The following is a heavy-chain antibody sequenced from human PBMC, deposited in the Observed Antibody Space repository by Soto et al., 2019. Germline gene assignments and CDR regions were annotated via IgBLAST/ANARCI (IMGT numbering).Heavy chain of an antibody. J-gene: IGHJ6*02. CDR3: AKDRSKVQLWSNYYYGMDV. CDR2: ISYDGSNK. D-gene: IGHD5-18*01. V-gene: IGHV3-30*18. CDR1: GFTFSRHG. Sequence: PGGSLRLSCAASGFTFSRHGMHWVRQAPGKGLEWVAVISYDGSNKYYADSVKGRFTISRDNSKNTLYLQMNSLRAEDTAVYYSAKDRSKVQLWSNYYYGMDVWGQGTTVTVSS.